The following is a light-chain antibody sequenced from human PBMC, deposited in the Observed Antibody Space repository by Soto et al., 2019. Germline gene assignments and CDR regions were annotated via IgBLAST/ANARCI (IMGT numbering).Light chain of an antibody. Sequence: EIATFFCRSRQNISSNIAWYQQRPGQAPRLLIYRASTRATGVPARFSGSGSGTEFTLTISSLQSEDFAVYSCLQYHNLWAFGQGAKVDIK. J-gene: IGKJ1*01. CDR2: RAS. CDR1: QNISSN. V-gene: IGKV3-15*01. CDR3: LQYHNLWA.